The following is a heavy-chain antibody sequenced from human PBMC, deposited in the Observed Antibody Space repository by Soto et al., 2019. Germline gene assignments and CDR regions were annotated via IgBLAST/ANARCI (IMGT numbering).Heavy chain of an antibody. V-gene: IGHV3-30*18. CDR3: AKEWWFGGNYQYYFDY. D-gene: IGHD2-15*01. Sequence: ESGGGVVQPGRSLRLSCAASGFTFSSYGMHWVRQAPGKGLEWVAVISYDGSNKYYADSVKGRFTISRDNSKNTLYLQMNSLRAEDTAVYYCAKEWWFGGNYQYYFDYWGQGTLVTVSS. CDR2: ISYDGSNK. J-gene: IGHJ4*02. CDR1: GFTFSSYG.